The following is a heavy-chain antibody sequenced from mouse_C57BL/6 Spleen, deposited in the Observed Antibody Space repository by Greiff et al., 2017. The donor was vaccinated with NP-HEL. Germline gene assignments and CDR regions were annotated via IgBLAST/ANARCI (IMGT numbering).Heavy chain of an antibody. CDR1: GYTFTSYW. CDR2: IDPNSGGT. D-gene: IGHD2-5*01. Sequence: QVQLQQPGAELVKPGASVKLSCTASGYTFTSYWMHWVKQRPGRGLEWIGRIDPNSGGTKYNEKFKSKATLTVDKPSSTAYMQLSSLTSEDSAVYYCARSHSNYEYFDVWGTGTTVTASS. CDR3: ARSHSNYEYFDV. J-gene: IGHJ1*03. V-gene: IGHV1-72*01.